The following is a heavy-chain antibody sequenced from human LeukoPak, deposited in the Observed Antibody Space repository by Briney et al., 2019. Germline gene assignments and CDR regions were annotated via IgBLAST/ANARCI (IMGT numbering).Heavy chain of an antibody. J-gene: IGHJ4*02. V-gene: IGHV4-38-2*02. D-gene: IGHD5-12*01. CDR1: GYSISSGYY. CDR2: IYHSGST. Sequence: SETLSLTCTVSGYSISSGYYWGWIRQPPGKGLEWIGSIYHSGSTYYNPSLKSRVTISVDTSKNQFSLKLSSVTAADTAVYYWARKSPASGCDNDYWGQETLVTVSS. CDR3: ARKSPASGCDNDY.